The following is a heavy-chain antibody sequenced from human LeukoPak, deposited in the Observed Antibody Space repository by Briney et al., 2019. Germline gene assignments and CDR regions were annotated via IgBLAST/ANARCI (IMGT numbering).Heavy chain of an antibody. Sequence: GGSLRLSCAASGFTFSGSAMHWVRQASGKGLEWVGRIRSKAKSYATAYAASVKGRFTISRDDSKNTAYLQMNSLKTEDTAVYYCTTRIPQDAFDIWGQGTMVTVSS. J-gene: IGHJ3*02. V-gene: IGHV3-73*01. CDR2: IRSKAKSYAT. CDR1: GFTFSGSA. CDR3: TTRIPQDAFDI.